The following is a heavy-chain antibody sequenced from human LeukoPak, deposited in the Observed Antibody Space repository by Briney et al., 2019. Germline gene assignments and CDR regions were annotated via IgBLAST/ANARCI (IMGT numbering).Heavy chain of an antibody. Sequence: PGTLSLTCGVSGGSITTTNYWSWVRQPPGGGLEWIGEVSLAGRTRYNPSLKNRVNISIDESKNHLYLNLASVTAADTAVYYCSRESGPFCPFGHWGQGTLVAVTS. V-gene: IGHV4-4*03. D-gene: IGHD1-26*01. J-gene: IGHJ4*02. CDR1: GGSITTTNY. CDR3: SRESGPFCPFGH. CDR2: VSLAGRT.